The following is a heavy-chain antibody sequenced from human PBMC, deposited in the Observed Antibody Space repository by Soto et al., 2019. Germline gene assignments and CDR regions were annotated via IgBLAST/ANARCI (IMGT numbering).Heavy chain of an antibody. J-gene: IGHJ3*02. Sequence: QVQLQESGPGLVKPSQTLSLTCTVSGDSVSSGGSYWSWIRQHPGKGLEWIGYIFYDGNTYYNPSLKSRLTISIDPSKNQFSLKLSSVTAADTAVYFCARVERSGRDVDAFDIWGQGTMVTVSS. D-gene: IGHD1-26*01. CDR2: IFYDGNT. CDR3: ARVERSGRDVDAFDI. V-gene: IGHV4-31*03. CDR1: GDSVSSGGSY.